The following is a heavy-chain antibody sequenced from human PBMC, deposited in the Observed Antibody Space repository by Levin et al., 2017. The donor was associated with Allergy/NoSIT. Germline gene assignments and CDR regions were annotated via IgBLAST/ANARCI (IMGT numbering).Heavy chain of an antibody. V-gene: IGHV1-46*01. CDR1: GYTFTSYY. D-gene: IGHD2-15*01. Sequence: GGSLRLSCKASGYTFTSYYIHWVRQAPGQGLEWMAIINPSGGSTTYAQKFQGRVTLTRDTSTSTIYMDLSSLRSEDTAVYYCARGGCSGPSCSDSPVGLYYYYGVDVWGPGTTVTVSS. CDR3: ARGGCSGPSCSDSPVGLYYYYGVDV. J-gene: IGHJ6*02. CDR2: INPSGGST.